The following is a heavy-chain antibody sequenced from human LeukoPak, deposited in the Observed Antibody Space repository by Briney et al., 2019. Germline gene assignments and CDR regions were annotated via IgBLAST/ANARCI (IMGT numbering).Heavy chain of an antibody. Sequence: GGSLRLSCAASGFTFSSYAMSWVRQAPGKGVEWVSAISGSGGSTYYADSVKGRFTISRDNSKNTLYLQMNSLRAEDTAVYYCAKDELKEKQQPDYWGQGTLVTVSS. J-gene: IGHJ4*02. CDR1: GFTFSSYA. D-gene: IGHD6-13*01. V-gene: IGHV3-23*01. CDR2: ISGSGGST. CDR3: AKDELKEKQQPDY.